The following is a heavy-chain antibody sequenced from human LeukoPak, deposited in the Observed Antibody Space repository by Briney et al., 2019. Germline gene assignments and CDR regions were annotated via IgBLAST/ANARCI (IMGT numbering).Heavy chain of an antibody. CDR1: GYTFTSYD. CDR3: ARAYDFWSGYEYYFDY. CDR2: MNPNSGNT. J-gene: IGHJ4*02. D-gene: IGHD3-3*01. Sequence: ASVKVSCKASGYTFTSYDINWVRQATGQGLEWMGWMNPNSGNTGYAQKFQGRVTITADKSTSTAYMELSSLRSEDTAVYYCARAYDFWSGYEYYFDYWGQGTLVTVSS. V-gene: IGHV1-8*01.